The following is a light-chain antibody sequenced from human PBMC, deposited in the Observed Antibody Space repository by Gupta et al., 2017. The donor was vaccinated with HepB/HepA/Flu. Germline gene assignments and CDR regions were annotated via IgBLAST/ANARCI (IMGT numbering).Light chain of an antibody. V-gene: IGKV1-39*01. CDR3: QHSNSTPWT. Sequence: DIQMTESPSSLSASVGDRVTITCRASQSISSYLNWYQQKPGKAPKLLIYAASSLQSGVPSRFSGSGSGTDFTLTISRLQPEDFATYYCQHSNSTPWTFGQGTKVDIK. CDR1: QSISSY. J-gene: IGKJ2*01. CDR2: AAS.